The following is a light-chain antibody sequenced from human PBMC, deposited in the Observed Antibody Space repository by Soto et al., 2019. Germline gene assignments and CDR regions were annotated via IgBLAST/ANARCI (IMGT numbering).Light chain of an antibody. CDR2: RAS. CDR3: QQSHITQYS. J-gene: IGKJ2*03. V-gene: IGKV1-39*01. CDR1: QSISSY. Sequence: DIQMTQSPSSLSASVGDRVTITCRASQSISSYLNWYQQKPGEAPNLLISRASSLQSGVPSRFSGSGSGTDFTLTINSLQREDFATYYCQQSHITQYSFGQGTKVDIK.